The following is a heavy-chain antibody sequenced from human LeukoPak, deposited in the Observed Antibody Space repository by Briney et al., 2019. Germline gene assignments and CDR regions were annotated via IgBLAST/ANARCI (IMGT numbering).Heavy chain of an antibody. CDR1: GFTFSGYA. D-gene: IGHD5-24*01. CDR2: ISGSGGST. V-gene: IGHV3-23*01. CDR3: AKDFDPTQMATIIFDY. Sequence: GGSLRLSCAASGFTFSGYAMSWVRQAPGKGLEWVSAISGSGGSTYYADSVKGRFTISRDNSKNTLYLQMNSLRAEDTAVYYCAKDFDPTQMATIIFDYWGQGTLVTVSS. J-gene: IGHJ4*02.